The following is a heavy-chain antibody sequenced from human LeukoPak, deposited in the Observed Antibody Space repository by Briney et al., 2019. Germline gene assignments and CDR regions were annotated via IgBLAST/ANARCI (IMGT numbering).Heavy chain of an antibody. J-gene: IGHJ5*02. Sequence: SETLSLTCTVSGGSISSYYWSWIRRPPGKGLEWIGYIYYSGSTNYNPSLKSRVTISVDTSKNQFSLKLSSVTAADTAVYYCARGHLYYYDSSGYSNWFDPWGQGTLVTVSS. D-gene: IGHD3-22*01. CDR3: ARGHLYYYDSSGYSNWFDP. V-gene: IGHV4-59*01. CDR1: GGSISSYY. CDR2: IYYSGST.